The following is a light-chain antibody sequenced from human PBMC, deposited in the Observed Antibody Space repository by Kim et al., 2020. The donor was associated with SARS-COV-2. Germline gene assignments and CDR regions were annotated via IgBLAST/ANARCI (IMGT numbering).Light chain of an antibody. CDR1: QSVSGY. CDR2: DAT. CDR3: QQRKT. Sequence: ATLSLSPGERATLSCRASQSVSGYLGWYQQKRGQAPRLLIYDATHRAPGIPARFSGSGSTTEFTLTISSLEPEDFAVYYCQQRKTFGGGTKVEIK. V-gene: IGKV3-11*01. J-gene: IGKJ4*01.